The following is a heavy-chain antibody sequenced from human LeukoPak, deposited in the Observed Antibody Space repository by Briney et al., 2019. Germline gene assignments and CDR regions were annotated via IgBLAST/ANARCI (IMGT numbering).Heavy chain of an antibody. CDR1: GYTFTDYY. Sequence: GASVKVSCKASGYTFTDYYMHWVRQAPGQGLEWMGWINPNSGATSYAQKFQGRVTMTRDTSTSTVCMELSSLRSEDTAVYYCARTYYYDSSGYYFDYWGQGTLVTVSS. V-gene: IGHV1-2*02. D-gene: IGHD3-22*01. J-gene: IGHJ4*02. CDR3: ARTYYYDSSGYYFDY. CDR2: INPNSGAT.